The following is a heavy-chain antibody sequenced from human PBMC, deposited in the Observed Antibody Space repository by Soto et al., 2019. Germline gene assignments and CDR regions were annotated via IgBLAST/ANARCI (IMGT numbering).Heavy chain of an antibody. CDR3: ARVADIVVVVAATQDAFDI. J-gene: IGHJ3*02. V-gene: IGHV4-34*01. D-gene: IGHD2-15*01. CDR1: GGSFSGYY. CDR2: INHSGST. Sequence: PSETLSLTCAVYGGSFSGYYCILIRHPPFKWLEWIGEINHSGSTNYNPSLKSRVTISVDTSKNQFSLKLSSVTAADTAVYYCARVADIVVVVAATQDAFDIWGQGTMVTVSS.